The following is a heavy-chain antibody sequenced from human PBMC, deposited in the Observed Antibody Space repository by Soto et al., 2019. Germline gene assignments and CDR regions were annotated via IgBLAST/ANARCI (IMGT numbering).Heavy chain of an antibody. CDR1: GGSVSSGSYY. D-gene: IGHD3-9*01. J-gene: IGHJ5*02. CDR2: IYYSGST. V-gene: IGHV4-61*01. CDR3: ARIPVEILTGYPNWFDP. Sequence: PSETLSLTCTVSGGSVSSGSYYWSWIRQPPGKGLEWIGYIYYSGSTNYNPSLKSRVTISVDTSKNQFSLKLSSVTAADTAVYYCARIPVEILTGYPNWFDPWGQGTLVTVSS.